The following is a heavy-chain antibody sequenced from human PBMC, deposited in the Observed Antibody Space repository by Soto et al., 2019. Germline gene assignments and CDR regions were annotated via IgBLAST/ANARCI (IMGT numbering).Heavy chain of an antibody. J-gene: IGHJ4*02. Sequence: QVQLVQSGAEVKKPGASVKVSCKASGYTFTSYGISWVRQAPGQGLEWMGWISAYNGNTNYAQKLQGRVTMTTDTPTSTAYMELRSLRSDDTAVYYCARVYSSGWYEAWTLDYWGQGTLVTVSS. CDR1: GYTFTSYG. V-gene: IGHV1-18*01. D-gene: IGHD6-19*01. CDR2: ISAYNGNT. CDR3: ARVYSSGWYEAWTLDY.